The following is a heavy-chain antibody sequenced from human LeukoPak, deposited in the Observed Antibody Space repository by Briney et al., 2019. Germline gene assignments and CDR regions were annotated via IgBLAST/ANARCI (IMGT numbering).Heavy chain of an antibody. D-gene: IGHD2-15*01. CDR1: GFTFDDYA. V-gene: IGHV3-9*01. Sequence: GGSLGLSCAASGFTFDDYAMHWVRQAPGKGLEWVSGISWNSGSIGYADSVKGRFTISRDNAKNSLYLQMNSLRAEDPALYYCAKDVNFDIGGYFDYWGQGTLVTVSS. J-gene: IGHJ4*02. CDR3: AKDVNFDIGGYFDY. CDR2: ISWNSGSI.